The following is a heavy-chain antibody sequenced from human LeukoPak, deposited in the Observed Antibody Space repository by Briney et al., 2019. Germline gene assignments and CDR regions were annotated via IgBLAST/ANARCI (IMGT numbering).Heavy chain of an antibody. D-gene: IGHD3-22*01. V-gene: IGHV3-30*04. CDR1: GFSFSDYA. CDR2: TSHDGCKE. Sequence: HPGRSLRLSCAVSGFSFSDYAMDWVRQAPGKGLEWVAVTSHDGCKESYADSVKGRFTISRDNSKNTLYLQMNSLRAEDTAVYYCARTRTQYYDRSGYSKPTFDYWGQGTLVTVSS. J-gene: IGHJ4*02. CDR3: ARTRTQYYDRSGYSKPTFDY.